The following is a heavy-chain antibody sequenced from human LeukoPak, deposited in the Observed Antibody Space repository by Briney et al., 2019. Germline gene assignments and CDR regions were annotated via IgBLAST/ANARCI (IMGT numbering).Heavy chain of an antibody. J-gene: IGHJ4*02. CDR1: GFTFSSYS. CDR2: ISYI. V-gene: IGHV3-21*01. Sequence: GGSLRLSCAASGFTFSSYSMNWVRQAPGKGLEWVSSISYIYYADSVKGRFTISRDNAKNSLYLQMNSLRAEDTAVYYCARADWDTAMIDYWAREPWSPSPQ. D-gene: IGHD5-18*01. CDR3: ARADWDTAMIDY.